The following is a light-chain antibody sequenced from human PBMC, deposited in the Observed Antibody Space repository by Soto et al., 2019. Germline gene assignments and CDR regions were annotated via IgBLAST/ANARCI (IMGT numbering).Light chain of an antibody. CDR3: QHRTYWPSVAT. CDR2: DAS. V-gene: IGKV3-11*01. J-gene: IGKJ4*01. CDR1: QSIGDR. Sequence: MVLTQSPATLSLSPGERATLSCRASQSIGDRLAWNQQKPCHAPRLLIYDASYRATGIPARFSGSGSGTDFTLIFSCLEPEDLAVYYCQHRTYWPSVATFGGGTKLEF.